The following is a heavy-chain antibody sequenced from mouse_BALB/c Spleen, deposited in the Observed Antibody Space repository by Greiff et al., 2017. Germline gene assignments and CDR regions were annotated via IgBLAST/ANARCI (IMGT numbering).Heavy chain of an antibody. CDR2: IDPANGNT. Sequence: VQLKESGAELVKPGASVKLSCTASGFNIKDTYMHWVKQRPEQGLEWIGRIDPANGNTKYDPKFQGKATITADTSSNTAYLQLSSLTSEDTAVYYCAHYYGYVDYWGQGTTLTVSS. D-gene: IGHD1-2*01. CDR1: GFNIKDTY. CDR3: AHYYGYVDY. J-gene: IGHJ2*01. V-gene: IGHV14-3*02.